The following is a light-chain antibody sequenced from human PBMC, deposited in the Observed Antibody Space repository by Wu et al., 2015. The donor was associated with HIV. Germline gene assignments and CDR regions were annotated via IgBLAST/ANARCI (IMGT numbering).Light chain of an antibody. V-gene: IGKV3D-20*02. CDR3: QQRSSWPWT. CDR2: GAS. J-gene: IGKJ1*01. CDR1: QSVSSNY. Sequence: EIVLTQSPGTLSLSPGERATLSCRASQSVSSNYLTWYQQKPGQAPRLLIYGASSRATGIPDRFSGSGSGTDFTLTISSLDPEDFAVYYCQQRSSWPWTFGQGTKVEVK.